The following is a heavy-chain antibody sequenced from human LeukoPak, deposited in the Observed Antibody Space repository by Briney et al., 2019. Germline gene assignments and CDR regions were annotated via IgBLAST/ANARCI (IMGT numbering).Heavy chain of an antibody. V-gene: IGHV4-38-2*02. Sequence: SETLSLTCAVSGYSISSGYYWGWIRQPPGKGLEWIGSIYHSGSTYYNPSLKSRVTISVDTSKNQFSLKLSSVTAADTAAYYCTRDPTIFGVAQAVFDYWGQGTLVTVSS. J-gene: IGHJ4*02. CDR1: GYSISSGYY. CDR2: IYHSGST. D-gene: IGHD3-3*01. CDR3: TRDPTIFGVAQAVFDY.